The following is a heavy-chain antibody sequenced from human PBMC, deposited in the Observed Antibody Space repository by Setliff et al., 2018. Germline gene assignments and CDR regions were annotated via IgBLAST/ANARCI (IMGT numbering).Heavy chain of an antibody. CDR1: GGSISSYY. CDR3: ARVSLGGIAVDDAFDI. J-gene: IGHJ3*02. Sequence: SETLSLTCTVSGGSISSYYWSWIRQPPGKGLEWIGYIYYSGSTNYNPSLKSRVTISVDTSKNQFSLKLSSVTAADTAVYYCARVSLGGIAVDDAFDIWGQGTMVTVSS. D-gene: IGHD6-19*01. CDR2: IYYSGST. V-gene: IGHV4-59*01.